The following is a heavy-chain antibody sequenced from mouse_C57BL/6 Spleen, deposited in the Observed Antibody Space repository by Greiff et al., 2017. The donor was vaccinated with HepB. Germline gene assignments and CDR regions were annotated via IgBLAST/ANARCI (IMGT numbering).Heavy chain of an antibody. CDR1: GYTFTSYW. CDR2: IDPNSGGT. J-gene: IGHJ4*01. CDR3: AVLSHPAMDY. Sequence: QVQLQQPGAELVKPGASVKLSCKASGYTFTSYWMHWVKQRPGRSLEWIGRIDPNSGGTKYNEKFKSKATLTVDKPSSTAYMQLSSLTSEDSAVYYCAVLSHPAMDYWGQGTSVTVSS. D-gene: IGHD1-1*01. V-gene: IGHV1-72*01.